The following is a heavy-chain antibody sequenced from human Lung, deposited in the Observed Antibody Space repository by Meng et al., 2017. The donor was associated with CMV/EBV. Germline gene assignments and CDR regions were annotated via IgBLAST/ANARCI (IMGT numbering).Heavy chain of an antibody. D-gene: IGHD2-2*01. CDR3: AKGHWGCSSTSCYLDAFDV. CDR2: ISGSGGST. Sequence: GESLKISCAASGFTFSSYAMSWVRQAPGKGLEWVSAISGSGGSTYYADSVKGRFTISRDNSTNTLYLQMNSLRAEDTAVYYCAKGHWGCSSTSCYLDAFDVWGQGTMVTVSS. V-gene: IGHV3-23*01. J-gene: IGHJ3*01. CDR1: GFTFSSYA.